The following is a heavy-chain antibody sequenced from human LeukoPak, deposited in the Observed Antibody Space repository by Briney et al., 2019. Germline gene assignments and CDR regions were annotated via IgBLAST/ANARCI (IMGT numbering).Heavy chain of an antibody. V-gene: IGHV1-46*01. CDR2: INPSGGST. Sequence: GASVKVSCKASGYTFTNYYIHWVRQAPGQGLECMGIINPSGGSTSYAQKFQGRVTMTRDMSTSTVYMELSSLRSEDTAVYYCARGRVGATTYVWFDPWGQGTLVTVSS. J-gene: IGHJ5*02. CDR1: GYTFTNYY. CDR3: ARGRVGATTYVWFDP. D-gene: IGHD1-26*01.